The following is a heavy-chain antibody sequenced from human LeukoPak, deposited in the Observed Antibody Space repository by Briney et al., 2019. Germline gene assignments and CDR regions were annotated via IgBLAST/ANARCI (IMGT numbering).Heavy chain of an antibody. CDR1: GGSISSSSYY. CDR3: ARVAQYLVGASSTAFFEY. CDR2: IYYSGST. Sequence: SETLSLTCTVSGGSISSSSYYWGWIRQPPGKGLEWIGSIYYSGSTYYNPSLKSRVSMSVDTSNYHFSLKLTSVTAADTAIYYCARVAQYLVGASSTAFFEYWGQGTLVTVSS. D-gene: IGHD1-26*01. V-gene: IGHV4-39*02. J-gene: IGHJ4*02.